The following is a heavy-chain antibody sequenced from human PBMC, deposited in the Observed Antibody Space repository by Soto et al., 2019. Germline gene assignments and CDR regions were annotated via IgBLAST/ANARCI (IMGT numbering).Heavy chain of an antibody. CDR2: IYYSGST. CDR3: ARAGHSSSSEWADWLDP. D-gene: IGHD6-6*01. J-gene: IGHJ5*02. CDR1: GGSISSGGYY. V-gene: IGHV4-31*03. Sequence: SETLSLTCTVSGGSISSGGYYWSWIRQHPGKGLEWIGYIYYSGSTYFNPSLKSRLTISVDTSKNQFSLQLSSVTAADTAVYYCARAGHSSSSEWADWLDPWCQGTLVTVSS.